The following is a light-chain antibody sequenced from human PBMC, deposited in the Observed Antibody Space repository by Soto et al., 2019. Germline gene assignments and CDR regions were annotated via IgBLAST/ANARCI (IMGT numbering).Light chain of an antibody. V-gene: IGKV1-39*01. CDR3: HQSYRTPVT. Sequence: DIQMAQSPSSLSASVGDRVTITCRASQSISSYLNWYQQKPGKAPKLLIYAASSLQSGVSSRFSGSGSGTDFPLTISGLQPEDVETYECHQSYRTPVTFGGGTKVEIK. CDR2: AAS. CDR1: QSISSY. J-gene: IGKJ4*01.